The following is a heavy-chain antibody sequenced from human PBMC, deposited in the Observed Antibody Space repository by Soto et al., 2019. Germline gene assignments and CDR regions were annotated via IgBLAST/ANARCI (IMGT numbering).Heavy chain of an antibody. J-gene: IGHJ3*02. D-gene: IGHD1-1*01. Sequence: QVQLQQWGAGLLKPSETLSLTCAVYGGFVSSGSYYWSWIRQPPGKGLEWIGEMSHSGGTHFNPSLNSRVTISVDTSKNQFSLKMSSVTAADTALYYCARVDRGTATTVVDAFDIWGPGTMVTVSS. CDR1: GGFVSSGSYY. V-gene: IGHV4-34*01. CDR2: MSHSGGT. CDR3: ARVDRGTATTVVDAFDI.